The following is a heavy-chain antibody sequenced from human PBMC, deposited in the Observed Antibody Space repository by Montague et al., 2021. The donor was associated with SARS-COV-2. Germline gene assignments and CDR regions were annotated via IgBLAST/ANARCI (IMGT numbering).Heavy chain of an antibody. CDR1: GASISSANDY. D-gene: IGHD3-3*01. CDR3: ARGYQLRFLEWSSRQSTFDD. Sequence: TLSLTCSVSGASISSANDYWTWIRQPAGKGLEWIGHISTSGSSSYNPSLKSRVTIILDTSKQQFSLELTSVTAADTAVYYCARGYQLRFLEWSSRQSTFDDWGQGTLVTVSS. V-gene: IGHV4-61*09. J-gene: IGHJ4*02. CDR2: ISTSGSS.